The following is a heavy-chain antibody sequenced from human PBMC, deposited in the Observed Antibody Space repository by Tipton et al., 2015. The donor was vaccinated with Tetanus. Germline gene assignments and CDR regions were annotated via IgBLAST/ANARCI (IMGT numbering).Heavy chain of an antibody. CDR2: VIPIYGTT. D-gene: IGHD3-16*01. CDR3: ARSPLFAATSGLRLPLDS. J-gene: IGHJ4*02. V-gene: IGHV1-69*14. Sequence: QVQLVQSGAEVKKPGSSVRVSCTASGGPSNSNTFHWVRQAPGQGLEWLGGVIPIYGTTEYAPGFHGRITISANRRTNSAYLELGSLISEDTAISFCARSPLFAATSGLRLPLDSWGQGTPVIVTS. CDR1: GGPSNSNT.